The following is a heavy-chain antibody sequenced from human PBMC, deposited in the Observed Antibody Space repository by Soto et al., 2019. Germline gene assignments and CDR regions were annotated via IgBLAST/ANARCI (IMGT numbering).Heavy chain of an antibody. D-gene: IGHD5-18*01. V-gene: IGHV4-59*01. CDR1: GGSISSSY. CDR3: ARGHRAMEYYYYYGMYV. Sequence: SETLSLTCSVSGGSISSSYWSWIRQPPGKGLEWIGYISYSGSTTYNPSLKSRITLSVDTSKNQFSLRVSSVTAADTAVYYCARGHRAMEYYYYYGMYVWGQGTTVTVSS. CDR2: ISYSGST. J-gene: IGHJ6*02.